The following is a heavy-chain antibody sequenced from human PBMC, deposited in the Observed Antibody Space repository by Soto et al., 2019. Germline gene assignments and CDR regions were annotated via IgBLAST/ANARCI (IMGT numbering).Heavy chain of an antibody. Sequence: QVQLVQSGAEVKEPGASVKVSCKASGYTFSNYYMHWVRQAPGQGREWLGISNPTGGSPIYGEKFQGRVTMTRDTSTKTVAMGQSSLRTEDTAVYYCARDSDTDCSSTSCYVSGHPTFDYWGQGTLVTVCS. CDR3: ARDSDTDCSSTSCYVSGHPTFDY. J-gene: IGHJ4*02. CDR1: GYTFSNYY. V-gene: IGHV1-46*03. CDR2: SNPTGGSP. D-gene: IGHD2-2*01.